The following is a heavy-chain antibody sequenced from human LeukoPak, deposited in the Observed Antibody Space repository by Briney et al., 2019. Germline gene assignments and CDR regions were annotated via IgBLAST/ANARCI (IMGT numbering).Heavy chain of an antibody. V-gene: IGHV4-34*01. CDR2: ISRSGST. CDR1: GGSFSDYY. Sequence: PSETLSLTCAVYGGSFSDYYWSWIRQPPGKGLEWIGEISRSGSTNSNPSLTSRVTISVDTSKSQFSLKLTSVSAAATAVYYFAGGGDSVWEAGVYWGQGTLVTVS. D-gene: IGHD3-16*01. J-gene: IGHJ4*02. CDR3: AGGGDSVWEAGVY.